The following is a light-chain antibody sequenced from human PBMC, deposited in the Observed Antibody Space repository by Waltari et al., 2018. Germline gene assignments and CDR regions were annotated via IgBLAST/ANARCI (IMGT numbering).Light chain of an antibody. CDR1: SRAFGGSKY. V-gene: IGLV2-23*02. CDR3: CSYAGSSTWV. Sequence: QSALTHPASVSGSPGQSITISRPGTSRAFGGSKYFPWYQQHPGKAPKLMIYDVSKRPSGVSNRFSGSKSGNTASLTISGLQAEDEADYYCCSYAGSSTWVFGGGTKLTVL. J-gene: IGLJ3*02. CDR2: DVS.